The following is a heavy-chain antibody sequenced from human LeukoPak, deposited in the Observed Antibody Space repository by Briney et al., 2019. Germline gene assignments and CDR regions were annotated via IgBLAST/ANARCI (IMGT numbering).Heavy chain of an antibody. CDR1: GYSFTDLS. CDR3: ATVVAVAGQEYYFDS. J-gene: IGHJ4*02. CDR2: FDPEDAEA. Sequence: ASVKVSCKVSGYSFTDLSMHWVRQAPGKGLEWMGAFDPEDAEAIYAQNFQGRVTLTEDTSTDTAYMELTSLRSEDSAVYYCATVVAVAGQEYYFDSWGQGTLVTVSS. D-gene: IGHD6-19*01. V-gene: IGHV1-24*01.